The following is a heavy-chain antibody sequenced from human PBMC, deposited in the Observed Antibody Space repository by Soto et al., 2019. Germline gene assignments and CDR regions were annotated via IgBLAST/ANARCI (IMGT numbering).Heavy chain of an antibody. D-gene: IGHD3-10*01. Sequence: QVQLQESGPGLVKPSQTLSLTCTVSGGSISSGDYYWSWIRQPPGKGLEWIGYIYYSGSTYYNPSLQSRVTISVDTSKNQFSLKLSSGTAADTAVYYCARVGGFGATTIDYWGQGTLVTVSS. CDR1: GGSISSGDYY. CDR2: IYYSGST. J-gene: IGHJ4*02. CDR3: ARVGGFGATTIDY. V-gene: IGHV4-30-4*01.